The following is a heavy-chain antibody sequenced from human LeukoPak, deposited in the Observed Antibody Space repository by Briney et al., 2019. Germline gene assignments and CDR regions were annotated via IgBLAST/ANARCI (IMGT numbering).Heavy chain of an antibody. J-gene: IGHJ4*02. V-gene: IGHV4-39*01. CDR2: IYYSGST. CDR3: ARRGYGDYGDY. Sequence: PSDTLSLTCTVSGGSISSSSYYWGWIRQPPGKGLEWIGSIYYSGSTYYNPSLKSRVTISVDTSKNQFSLKLSSVTAADTAVYYCARRGYGDYGDYWGQGTLVTVSS. CDR1: GGSISSSSYY. D-gene: IGHD4-17*01.